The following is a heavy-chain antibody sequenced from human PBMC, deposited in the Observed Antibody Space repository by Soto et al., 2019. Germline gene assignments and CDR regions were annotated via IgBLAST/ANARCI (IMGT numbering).Heavy chain of an antibody. V-gene: IGHV3-23*01. CDR3: AKKSLGSITLPALYYFDY. Sequence: EVPLLESGGGLVQPGGSLRLSCAASGFTFGSYALSWVRQAPGKGLEWVSVISGGGDATYYPDSVKGRFTTSRDNSKNTVYLQMNSLRAEDTAVYYCAKKSLGSITLPALYYFDYWGQGTLVTVSS. CDR2: ISGGGDAT. J-gene: IGHJ4*02. CDR1: GFTFGSYA. D-gene: IGHD1-20*01.